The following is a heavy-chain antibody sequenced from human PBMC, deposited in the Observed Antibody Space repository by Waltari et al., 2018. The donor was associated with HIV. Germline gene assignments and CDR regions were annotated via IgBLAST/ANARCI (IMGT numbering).Heavy chain of an antibody. D-gene: IGHD2-21*02. CDR3: ARPGLAYCGGDCYYHF. CDR2: RSPGDSDT. Sequence: VQLVQSGTEVKKPGESLTISCKASGYRVTTYWLAMGRQGPGNGLGWMGTRSPGDSDTRSAPSVEDQVTISVEKSIATAYLQWSSLKASDSAVYYCARPGLAYCGGDCYYHFWGQGTLVSVSS. CDR1: GYRVTTYW. V-gene: IGHV5-51*01. J-gene: IGHJ4*02.